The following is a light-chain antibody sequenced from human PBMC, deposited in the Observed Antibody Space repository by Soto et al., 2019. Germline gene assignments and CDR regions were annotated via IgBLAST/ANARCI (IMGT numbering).Light chain of an antibody. CDR2: EDN. CDR3: ASWDDSLSVI. V-gene: IGLV1-47*01. J-gene: IGLJ2*01. Sequence: QSVLTQPPSASGAPGQRVTISCSGSSSSIGSYSVYWYQQLPGTAPKLLIYEDNQRPSGVPDRFSGSKSDTSASLAISGLRSGDEADYYCASWDDSLSVIFGGGTQLTVL. CDR1: SSSIGSYS.